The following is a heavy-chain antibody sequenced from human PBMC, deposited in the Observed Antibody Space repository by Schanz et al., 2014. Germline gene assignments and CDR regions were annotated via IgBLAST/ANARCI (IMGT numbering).Heavy chain of an antibody. J-gene: IGHJ5*02. D-gene: IGHD3-9*01. V-gene: IGHV3-23*04. CDR1: GFTFSTYA. CDR3: AKAADWPVTRFDP. CDR2: INTGGDST. Sequence: EVQLVESGGTLVRPGGSLRLSCAASGFTFSTYAMAWVRQAPGKGLEWVSSINTGGDSTYYADSVKGRFTISRDNSRDTVYLQMNSLRADDTAMYYCAKAADWPVTRFDPWGQGTLVTVSS.